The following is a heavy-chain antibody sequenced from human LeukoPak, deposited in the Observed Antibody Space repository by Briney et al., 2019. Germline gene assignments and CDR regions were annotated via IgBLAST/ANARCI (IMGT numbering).Heavy chain of an antibody. V-gene: IGHV4-34*01. CDR2: INHSGST. J-gene: IGHJ4*02. D-gene: IGHD2-2*01. Sequence: SETLSLTCAVYGGSFSGYYWSWIRQPPGKGLEWIGEINHSGSTNYNPSLKSRVTISVDTSKNQFSLKLSSVTAADTAVYYCARSYQTLRHNSRFFDYWGQGTLVTVSS. CDR1: GGSFSGYY. CDR3: ARSYQTLRHNSRFFDY.